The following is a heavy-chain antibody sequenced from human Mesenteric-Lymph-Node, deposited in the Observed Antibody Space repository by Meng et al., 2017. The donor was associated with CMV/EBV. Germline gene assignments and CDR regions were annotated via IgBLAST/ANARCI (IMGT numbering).Heavy chain of an antibody. CDR3: ATGTAGYYLALS. D-gene: IGHD1-26*01. Sequence: ASVKVSCKVSGYSLTQLSVHWVRQPPGKGLEWMGRFDPADGEVIYSQNFQGRVTMTEDTSTDTAYMELRSLTSDDTAVYYCATGTAGYYLALSWGPGTLVTVSS. CDR1: GYSLTQLS. V-gene: IGHV1-24*01. CDR2: FDPADGEV. J-gene: IGHJ5*02.